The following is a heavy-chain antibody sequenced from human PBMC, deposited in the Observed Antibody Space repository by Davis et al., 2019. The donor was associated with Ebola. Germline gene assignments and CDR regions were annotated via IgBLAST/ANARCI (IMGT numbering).Heavy chain of an antibody. J-gene: IGHJ4*02. V-gene: IGHV4-38-2*02. CDR3: ARLRRHIAVAGIPDY. D-gene: IGHD6-19*01. CDR1: ASSISSAYY. CDR2: IYYSGST. Sequence: SETLSLTCTVSASSISSAYYWGWIRQPPGKGLEWIGSIYYSGSTYYNPSLKSRVTISVDTSKNQFSLKLSSVTAADTAVYYCARLRRHIAVAGIPDYWGQGTLVTVSS.